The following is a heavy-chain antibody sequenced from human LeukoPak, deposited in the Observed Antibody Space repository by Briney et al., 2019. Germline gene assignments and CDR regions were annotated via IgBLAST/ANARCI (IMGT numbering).Heavy chain of an antibody. Sequence: SETLSLTCTVSGGSISDYYWDWIRQPAGKGLEWIGRIYTSGSTNYHPSLKSRVTMSVDTSKNQFSLRLISVTAADTAVYYCARHPHRRIVVVPAATHNWFDPWGQGTLVTVSS. CDR1: GGSISDYY. V-gene: IGHV4-4*07. CDR2: IYTSGST. J-gene: IGHJ5*02. D-gene: IGHD2-2*01. CDR3: ARHPHRRIVVVPAATHNWFDP.